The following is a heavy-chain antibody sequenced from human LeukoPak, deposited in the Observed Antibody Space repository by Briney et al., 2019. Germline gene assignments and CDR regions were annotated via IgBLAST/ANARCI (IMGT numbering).Heavy chain of an antibody. V-gene: IGHV1-24*01. CDR2: FDPEDGET. J-gene: IGHJ6*03. CDR3: ATRAAAGTYYYYYMDV. Sequence: ASVKVSCKASGYTFTSYYMHWVRQAPGKGLEWMGGFDPEDGETIYAQKFQGRVTMTEDTSTDTAYMELSSLRSEDTAVYYCATRAAAGTYYYYYMDVWGKGTTVTISS. CDR1: GYTFTSYY. D-gene: IGHD6-13*01.